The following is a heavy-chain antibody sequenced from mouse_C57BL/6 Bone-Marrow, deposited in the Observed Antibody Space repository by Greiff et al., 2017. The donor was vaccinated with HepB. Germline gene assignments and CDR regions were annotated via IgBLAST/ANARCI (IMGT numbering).Heavy chain of an antibody. J-gene: IGHJ3*01. CDR1: GYSFPDYY. Sequence: EVQLQQSGPVLVKPGSSVSFSCKASGYSFPDYYMNWVKQSHGKSLEWIGVFNPYNGGTSYNQKFKGKATLTVDKSSSTAYMELNSLTSEDSAVYYCARGAYWGQGTLVTVSA. CDR2: FNPYNGGT. V-gene: IGHV1-19*01. CDR3: ARGAY.